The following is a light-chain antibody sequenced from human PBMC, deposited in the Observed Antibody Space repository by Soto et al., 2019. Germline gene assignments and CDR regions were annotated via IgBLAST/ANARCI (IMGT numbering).Light chain of an antibody. CDR1: SSDVGRYNL. V-gene: IGLV2-23*01. CDR3: CSYASSGTLL. J-gene: IGLJ2*01. Sequence: QSALTQPASVSGSPGQSITISCTGTSSDVGRYNLVSWYQQLPAKAPKLMIYEGSERPSGVSDRFSGSQSGNTASLTISGLQAEDEADCYCCSYASSGTLLFGGGTKLTVL. CDR2: EGS.